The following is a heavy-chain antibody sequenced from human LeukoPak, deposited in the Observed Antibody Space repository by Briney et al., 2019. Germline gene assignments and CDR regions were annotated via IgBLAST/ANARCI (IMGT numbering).Heavy chain of an antibody. D-gene: IGHD2-2*01. CDR2: INHSGST. CDR1: GGSFSGYY. J-gene: IGHJ6*02. CDR3: ARATRYCSSTSCPTRGMDV. Sequence: SETLSLTCAVYGGSFSGYYWSWIRQPPGKGLEWIGGINHSGSTNYNPSLKSRVTISVDTSKNQFSLKLSSVTAADTAVYYCARATRYCSSTSCPTRGMDVWGQGTTVTVSS. V-gene: IGHV4-34*01.